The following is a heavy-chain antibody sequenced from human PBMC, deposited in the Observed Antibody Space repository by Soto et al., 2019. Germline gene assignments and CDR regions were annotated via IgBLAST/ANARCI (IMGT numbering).Heavy chain of an antibody. J-gene: IGHJ4*02. V-gene: IGHV3-7*01. Sequence: EVQLVESGGGLVQPGGSLRLSCAASGFTFSSYWMSWVRQAPGKGLEWVANIKQDGSEKRYVDSVKGRFTISRDNAKNSLFLQMNSLSAEETAVYYCARGIAVAGYRFEYWGQGTLVTVSS. CDR2: IKQDGSEK. D-gene: IGHD6-19*01. CDR1: GFTFSSYW. CDR3: ARGIAVAGYRFEY.